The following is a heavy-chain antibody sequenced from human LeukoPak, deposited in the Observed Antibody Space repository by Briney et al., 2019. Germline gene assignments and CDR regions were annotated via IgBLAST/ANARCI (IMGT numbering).Heavy chain of an antibody. J-gene: IGHJ6*02. CDR1: GYTFTSYG. D-gene: IGHD3-10*01. CDR2: ISAYNGNT. V-gene: IGHV1-18*01. CDR3: ARDLQITMVRGVIIRDDYYYGMDV. Sequence: ASVKVSCKASGYTFTSYGISWVRQAPGQELEWMGWISAYNGNTNYAQKLQGRVTMTTDTSTSTAYMELRSLRSDDTAVYYCARDLQITMVRGVIIRDDYYYGMDVWGQGTTVTVSS.